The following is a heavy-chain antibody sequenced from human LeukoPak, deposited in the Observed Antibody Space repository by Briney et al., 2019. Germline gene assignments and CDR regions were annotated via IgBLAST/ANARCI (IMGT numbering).Heavy chain of an antibody. CDR3: ARVGGNSYYYSFLDV. Sequence: PSETLSLTCTVSGGSIISYYWSWLRQPAGKGLEYIGRIYSSGSTNYNPSLKSRVTISVDKSKNQFSLTLSSVTAADTAVYYCARVGGNSYYYSFLDVWGRGTMVTVSS. V-gene: IGHV4-4*07. CDR1: GGSIISYY. J-gene: IGHJ6*03. D-gene: IGHD4-23*01. CDR2: IYSSGST.